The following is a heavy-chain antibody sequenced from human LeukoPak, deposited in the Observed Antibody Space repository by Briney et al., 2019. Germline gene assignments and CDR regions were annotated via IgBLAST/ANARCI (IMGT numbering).Heavy chain of an antibody. D-gene: IGHD6-19*01. CDR1: GFTVSRNY. Sequence: GGSLRLSCAASGFTVSRNYMTWVRQAPGKGLEWVSVIYTYVSTYYADSVKGRFTISRDNSENTLFLQMNSLRAEDTAVYYCARGHYSSGWSSFDYWGQGTLVTVSS. V-gene: IGHV3-66*01. J-gene: IGHJ4*02. CDR3: ARGHYSSGWSSFDY. CDR2: IYTYVST.